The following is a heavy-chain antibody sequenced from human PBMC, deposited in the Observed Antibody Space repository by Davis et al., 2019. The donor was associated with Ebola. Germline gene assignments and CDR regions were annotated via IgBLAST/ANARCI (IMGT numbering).Heavy chain of an antibody. V-gene: IGHV3-23*01. CDR1: GFTFSNYA. CDR2: ISDSGGST. D-gene: IGHD1-20*01. Sequence: GGSLRLSCAASGFTFSNYAMSWVRQAPGKGLEWVSGISDSGGSTHYADSVKGRFTISRDNSKNTLYLQMNSLRAEDTAVYYCARDNWKQLTRVDYWGQGTLVTVSS. CDR3: ARDNWKQLTRVDY. J-gene: IGHJ4*02.